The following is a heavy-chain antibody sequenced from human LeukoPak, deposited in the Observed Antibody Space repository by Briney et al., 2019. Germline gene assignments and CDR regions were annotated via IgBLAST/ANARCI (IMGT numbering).Heavy chain of an antibody. V-gene: IGHV4-59*01. Sequence: PSETLSLTCTVSGGSISNYYWSWIRQSPEKGLEWIGYVYYSGTTNYNPSLKSQVTISVDTSKNQFSLKLNSVTAADTAVYYCARDRGLWFGELLDYWGPGTLVTVSS. CDR3: ARDRGLWFGELLDY. CDR1: GGSISNYY. D-gene: IGHD3-10*01. CDR2: VYYSGTT. J-gene: IGHJ4*02.